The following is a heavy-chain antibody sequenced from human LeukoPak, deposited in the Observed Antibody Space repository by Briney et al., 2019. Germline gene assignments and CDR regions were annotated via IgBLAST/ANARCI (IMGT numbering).Heavy chain of an antibody. CDR2: IWYDGINK. V-gene: IGHV3-33*06. J-gene: IGHJ3*02. CDR1: GFTFSSHA. D-gene: IGHD5-18*01. CDR3: AKCEDSYGNDALDI. Sequence: PGGSLRLSCAASGFTFSSHAMHWVRQAPGKGLEWVAVIWYDGINKYFADSVKGRFTISRDNSNNILYLQMSSLRAEDTALYYCAKCEDSYGNDALDIWGQGTMVTVSS.